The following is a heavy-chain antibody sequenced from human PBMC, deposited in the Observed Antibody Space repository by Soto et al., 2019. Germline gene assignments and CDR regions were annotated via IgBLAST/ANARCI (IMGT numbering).Heavy chain of an antibody. V-gene: IGHV3-33*01. CDR3: ARDSQLLWFGGDFDY. CDR2: IWYDGSNK. D-gene: IGHD3-10*01. Sequence: PGGSLRLSCAASGFTFSSYGMRWVRQAPGKGLEWVAVIWYDGSNKYYADSVKGRFTISRDNSKNTLYLQMNSLRAEDTAVYYCARDSQLLWFGGDFDYWGQGTLVTVSS. CDR1: GFTFSSYG. J-gene: IGHJ4*02.